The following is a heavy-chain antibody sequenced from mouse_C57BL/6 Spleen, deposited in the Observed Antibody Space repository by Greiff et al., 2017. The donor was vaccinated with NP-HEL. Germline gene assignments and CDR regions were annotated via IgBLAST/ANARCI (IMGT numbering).Heavy chain of an antibody. CDR3: ARETTVVASDCYFAV. D-gene: IGHD1-1*01. V-gene: IGHV1-53*01. CDR1: GYTFTSYW. Sequence: QVQLQQPGTELVKPGASVKLSCKASGYTFTSYWMHWVKQRPGQGLEWIGNINPSNGGTNYNEKFKSKATLTVDKSSSTAYMQLSSLTSEDSAVYSCARETTVVASDCYFAVWGTGTTVTVSS. J-gene: IGHJ1*03. CDR2: INPSNGGT.